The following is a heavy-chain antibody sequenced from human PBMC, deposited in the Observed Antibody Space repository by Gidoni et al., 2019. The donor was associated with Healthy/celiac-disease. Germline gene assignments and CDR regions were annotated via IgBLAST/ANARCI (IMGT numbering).Heavy chain of an antibody. CDR3: ARFPFARAVAGTFLLGMDV. Sequence: QVQLQQWGAGLLKPSEPLSLTCAVSGVSFSGYYWSWIRTPPGKGLEWIGEINNSGSTNYNPSLKSRVTISVDTSKNQFSLKLSSVTAADTAVYYCARFPFARAVAGTFLLGMDVWGQGTTVTVSS. J-gene: IGHJ6*02. D-gene: IGHD6-19*01. V-gene: IGHV4-34*01. CDR1: GVSFSGYY. CDR2: INNSGST.